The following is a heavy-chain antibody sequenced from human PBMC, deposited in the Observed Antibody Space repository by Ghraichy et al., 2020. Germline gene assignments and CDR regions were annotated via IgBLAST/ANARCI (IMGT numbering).Heavy chain of an antibody. V-gene: IGHV4-31*03. Sequence: SETLSLTCTVSGASITSGDYFWSWIRQRPGKGLEWIGDIYYSGNTYYNPSLQSRVTISLDTSKTQFSLNLTFVTAADTAVYYCTGNRKDCGDSYLRLWFGLRGQGTLGTV. J-gene: IGHJ4*01. CDR1: GASITSGDYF. D-gene: IGHD2-21*02. CDR2: IYYSGNT. CDR3: TGNRKDCGDSYLRLWFGL.